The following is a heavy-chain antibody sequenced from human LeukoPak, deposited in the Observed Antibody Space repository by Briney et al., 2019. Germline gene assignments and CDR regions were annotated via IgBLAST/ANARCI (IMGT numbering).Heavy chain of an antibody. CDR3: AKDPDIVVVPAEIPP. CDR1: GFTFSTYA. CDR2: ISNSGEIT. V-gene: IGHV3-23*01. J-gene: IGHJ5*02. D-gene: IGHD2-2*02. Sequence: PGGSLRLSCAASGFTFSTYAMTWVRQAPGEGLEWVSGISNSGEITSYPDSVKGRFTISRDNSKNTLQLQMSSLRVEDTALYYCAKDPDIVVVPAEIPPWGQGTLVSVSS.